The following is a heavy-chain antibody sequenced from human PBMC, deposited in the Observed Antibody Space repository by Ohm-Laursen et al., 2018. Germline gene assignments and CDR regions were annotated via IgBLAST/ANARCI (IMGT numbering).Heavy chain of an antibody. CDR1: GFIFSDYY. Sequence: SLRLSCAASGFIFSDYYMTWTRQAPGKGLEWVSYISSSGSTIYYADSVKGRFTISRDNAKNSLYLQMNSLRAEDTAVYYCARDKTVTRPYYYYGMDVWGQGTTVTVSS. J-gene: IGHJ6*02. CDR2: ISSSGSTI. V-gene: IGHV3-11*04. CDR3: ARDKTVTRPYYYYGMDV. D-gene: IGHD4-17*01.